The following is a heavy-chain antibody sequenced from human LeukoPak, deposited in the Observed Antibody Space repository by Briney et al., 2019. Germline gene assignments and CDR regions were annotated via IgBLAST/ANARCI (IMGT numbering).Heavy chain of an antibody. CDR3: ARETSQKGAHYMDV. CDR2: IYYSGST. CDR1: GYSISSGYY. D-gene: IGHD3-16*01. V-gene: IGHV4-61*01. J-gene: IGHJ6*03. Sequence: SETLSLTCTVSGYSISSGYYWSWIRQPPGKGLEWIGYIYYSGSTNYNPSLKSRVTISVDTSKNQFSLKLSSVTAADTAVYYCARETSQKGAHYMDVWGKGTTVTISS.